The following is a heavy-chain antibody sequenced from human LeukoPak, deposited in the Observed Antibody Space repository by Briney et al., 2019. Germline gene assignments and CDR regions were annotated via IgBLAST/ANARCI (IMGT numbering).Heavy chain of an antibody. CDR1: GGSISSYY. CDR2: MYYRGST. J-gene: IGHJ4*02. Sequence: SETLSLTCTVSGGSISSYYWSWIRQPPGKGLEWIGFMYYRGSTYYNPSLKNRVAISLDTSKNHFSLRLTTVTATDTAVYYCARGGANFWSGYFDSWGQGTPVTVSS. V-gene: IGHV4-59*04. D-gene: IGHD3-3*01. CDR3: ARGGANFWSGYFDS.